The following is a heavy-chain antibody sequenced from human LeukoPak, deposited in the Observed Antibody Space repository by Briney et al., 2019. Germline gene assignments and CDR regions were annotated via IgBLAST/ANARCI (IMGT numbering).Heavy chain of an antibody. Sequence: GRSLRLSCAASGFTLSSYGMHWVRQAPGKGLEWVAVISYDGSSKYYADSVKGRFTISRDNSKNTLYLQMNSLRAEDTAVYYCAKDWGGRNGDYGMDVWGQGTTVTVSS. J-gene: IGHJ6*02. CDR3: AKDWGGRNGDYGMDV. D-gene: IGHD1-1*01. CDR2: ISYDGSSK. V-gene: IGHV3-30*18. CDR1: GFTLSSYG.